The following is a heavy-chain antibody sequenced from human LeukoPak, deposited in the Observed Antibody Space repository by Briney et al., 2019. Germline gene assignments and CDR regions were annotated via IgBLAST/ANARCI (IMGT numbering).Heavy chain of an antibody. Sequence: ASVKVSCKVSGYTLTELSMHWVRQAPGKGLEWMGGFDPEDGETIYAQKFQGRVTMTEDTSTDTAYMELSSLRSEDTAVYYCATGPRTHSSSWYPFYYYYYGMDVWGQGTTVTVSS. D-gene: IGHD6-13*01. J-gene: IGHJ6*02. CDR1: GYTLTELS. CDR2: FDPEDGET. V-gene: IGHV1-24*01. CDR3: ATGPRTHSSSWYPFYYYYYGMDV.